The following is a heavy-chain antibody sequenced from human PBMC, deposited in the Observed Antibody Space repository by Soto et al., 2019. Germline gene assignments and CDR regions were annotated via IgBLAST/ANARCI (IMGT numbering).Heavy chain of an antibody. V-gene: IGHV3-23*01. J-gene: IGHJ4*02. Sequence: EVQLLESGGGLVQPGGSLRLSCVGSGFTFSRFGMSWVRQAPGKGLEWVSSISGGGNPTYYSDSVKGRFTISRDSDYNTLYLQMSSLRTEDTAVYYCAKDITYDSSAYDSWGQGTLVTVSS. CDR3: AKDITYDSSAYDS. D-gene: IGHD3-22*01. CDR2: ISGGGNPT. CDR1: GFTFSRFG.